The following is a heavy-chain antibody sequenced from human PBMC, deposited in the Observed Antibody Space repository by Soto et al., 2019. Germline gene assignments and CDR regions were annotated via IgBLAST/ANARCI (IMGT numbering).Heavy chain of an antibody. CDR1: GGSITSYY. V-gene: IGHV4-59*13. Sequence: SETLSLTCTVSGGSITSYYWSWIRQPPGQGLEWIGFIHYSGSTKYNPSLKSRVSLSLDPSQNQLSLRLSSVTAADTAVYYCAKESAGSHKNNWFAPGGQGTLVTVSS. J-gene: IGHJ5*02. CDR2: IHYSGST. CDR3: AKESAGSHKNNWFAP.